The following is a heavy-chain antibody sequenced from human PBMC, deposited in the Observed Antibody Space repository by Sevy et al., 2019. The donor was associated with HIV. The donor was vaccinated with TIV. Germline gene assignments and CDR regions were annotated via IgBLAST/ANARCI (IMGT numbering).Heavy chain of an antibody. Sequence: SETLSLTCIVSDYSISSGYWWYWFRRPSGKGLEWIGAIYYRGDTQYTPSLKSRVTISADTSKNQFSLRLTSMTAADTAIYYCASHDWGRQDYWGQGTLVTVSS. V-gene: IGHV4-38-2*02. CDR1: DYSISSGYW. CDR2: IYYRGDT. CDR3: ASHDWGRQDY. D-gene: IGHD7-27*01. J-gene: IGHJ4*02.